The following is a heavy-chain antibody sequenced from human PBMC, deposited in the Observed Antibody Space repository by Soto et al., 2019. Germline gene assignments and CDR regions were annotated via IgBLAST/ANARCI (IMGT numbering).Heavy chain of an antibody. CDR3: ASGRDTAMVHFQF. J-gene: IGHJ4*02. CDR2: ITPIFERA. Sequence: SVKVSCKASGGPFSTYTFIWVRQAPGQGLEWMGGITPIFERAKYAHKFQGTVTITADESTSTAYMELSSLRSEDAAVYYCASGRDTAMVHFQFWGQGTQVTVSS. D-gene: IGHD5-18*01. V-gene: IGHV1-69*01. CDR1: GGPFSTYT.